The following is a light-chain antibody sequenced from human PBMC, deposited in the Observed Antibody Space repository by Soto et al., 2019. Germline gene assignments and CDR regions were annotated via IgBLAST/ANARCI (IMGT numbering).Light chain of an antibody. CDR3: QQYKSYSPRT. CDR2: DVS. J-gene: IGKJ1*01. V-gene: IGKV1-5*01. Sequence: DIQMTQSPSTLSASVGDRVTITCRASQSISSWLAWYQQKPGKAPKLLIYDVSRLESGVPSRFSGSGSGSEFTLTISSVQPDDFATYYCQQYKSYSPRTFGQGTKVEI. CDR1: QSISSW.